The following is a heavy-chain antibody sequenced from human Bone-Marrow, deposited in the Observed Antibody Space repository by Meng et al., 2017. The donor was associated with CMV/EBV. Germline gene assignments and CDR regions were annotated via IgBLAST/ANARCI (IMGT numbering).Heavy chain of an antibody. J-gene: IGHJ4*02. CDR3: ARGRGIVGTIVQYYFDD. D-gene: IGHD5-12*01. CDR1: GFTFSNYW. V-gene: IGHV3-7*01. Sequence: GESLKISCAASGFTFSNYWMCWVRQAPGKGLEWVANINPDGGGTYHADFVKGRFTISRDNARNSLYLQMNSLRAEDTAVYYCARGRGIVGTIVQYYFDDWGQGTLVTVSS. CDR2: INPDGGGT.